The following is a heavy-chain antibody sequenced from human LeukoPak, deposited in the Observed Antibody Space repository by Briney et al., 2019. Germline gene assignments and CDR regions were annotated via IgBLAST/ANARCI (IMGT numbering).Heavy chain of an antibody. CDR2: IYYSGST. D-gene: IGHD3-10*01. CDR1: GGSISSSSYY. V-gene: IGHV4-39*01. Sequence: SETLSLTCTVSGGSISSSSYYWGWIRQPPRKGLEWIGSIYYSGSTYYNPSLKSRVTISVDTSKNQFSLKLSSVTAADTAVYYCASLSSGSFDYWGQGTLVTVSS. CDR3: ASLSSGSFDY. J-gene: IGHJ4*02.